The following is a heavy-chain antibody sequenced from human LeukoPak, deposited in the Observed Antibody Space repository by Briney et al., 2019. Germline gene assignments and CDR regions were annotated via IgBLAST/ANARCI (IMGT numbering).Heavy chain of an antibody. CDR3: ARDRYDSYPMDV. V-gene: IGHV4-31*03. Sequence: SETLSLTCTVSGGSISSDNYYWTWIRQHPGKGLEWIGYISYSGSTYYNPSLKSRVTLSVDTSENQFSLKLSSVTAADTAVYYCARDRYDSYPMDVWGQGTTVTVSS. CDR2: ISYSGST. D-gene: IGHD3-3*01. CDR1: GGSISSDNYY. J-gene: IGHJ6*02.